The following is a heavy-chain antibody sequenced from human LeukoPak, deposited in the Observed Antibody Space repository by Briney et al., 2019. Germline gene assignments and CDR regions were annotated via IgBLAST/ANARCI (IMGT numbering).Heavy chain of an antibody. CDR1: GGSISSSSYY. CDR2: IYYSGST. Sequence: PSETLSLTCTVSGGSISSSSYYWGWIRQPPGKGLEWIGSIYYSGSTYYNPSLKSRVTISVDTSKNQFSLKLSSVTAADTAVYYCARVAPNPYYYYMDVWGKGTTVTVSS. CDR3: ARVAPNPYYYYMDV. V-gene: IGHV4-39*07. D-gene: IGHD1-14*01. J-gene: IGHJ6*03.